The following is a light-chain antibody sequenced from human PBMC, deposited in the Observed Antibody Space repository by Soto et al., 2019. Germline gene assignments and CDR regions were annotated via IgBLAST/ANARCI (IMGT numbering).Light chain of an antibody. Sequence: EIVLTQSPGTLSLSPGERATLSCRASQSVSSSYLAWYQQKPGQAPRLLIYGASSRATGIPDRFSASGSGTDFTLTNSSLQSEDSAVYYCHQYNSWPRGTFGPGTKVEIK. J-gene: IGKJ3*01. CDR3: HQYNSWPRGT. CDR2: GAS. CDR1: QSVSSSY. V-gene: IGKV3-20*01.